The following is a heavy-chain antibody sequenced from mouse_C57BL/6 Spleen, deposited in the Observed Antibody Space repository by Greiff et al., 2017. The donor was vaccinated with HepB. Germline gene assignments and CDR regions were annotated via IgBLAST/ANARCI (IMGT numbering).Heavy chain of an antibody. J-gene: IGHJ4*01. CDR2: IYPGSGST. CDR3: AKVYGNSYYYAMDY. Sequence: QVQLKQSGAELVKPGASVKMSCKASGYTFTSYWITWVKQRPGQGLEWIGDIYPGSGSTNYNEKFKSKATLTVDTSSSTAYMQLSSLTSEDSAVYYCAKVYGNSYYYAMDYWGQGTSVTVSS. V-gene: IGHV1-55*01. CDR1: GYTFTSYW. D-gene: IGHD2-1*01.